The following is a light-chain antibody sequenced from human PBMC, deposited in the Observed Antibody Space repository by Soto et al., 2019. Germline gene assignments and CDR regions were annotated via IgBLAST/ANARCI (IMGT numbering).Light chain of an antibody. Sequence: PGEGATLSCRASQSVSSSYLAWYQQKPGQAPRLLIFSASSRATGIPDRFSGSGSGTDFTLTISRLEPEDFAFYYCPQYGSSPYTFGQGTKLEIK. CDR1: QSVSSSY. CDR2: SAS. V-gene: IGKV3-20*01. CDR3: PQYGSSPYT. J-gene: IGKJ2*01.